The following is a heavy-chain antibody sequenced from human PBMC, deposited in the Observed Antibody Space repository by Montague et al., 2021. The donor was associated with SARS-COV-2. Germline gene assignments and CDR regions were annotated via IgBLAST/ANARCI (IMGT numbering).Heavy chain of an antibody. CDR2: IYFNGHS. CDR1: GGSISNSHYY. CDR3: ARQPPYQTGALDI. J-gene: IGHJ3*02. V-gene: IGHV4-39*01. Sequence: SETLSLTCTVSGGSISNSHYYCAWIRQPLGKGLEWIGSIYFNGHSYYNPFLKNRASISLDTSKNQYYLKLNSVAAADTAVYYCARQPPYQTGALDIWGQGTMVTVSS. D-gene: IGHD2-2*01.